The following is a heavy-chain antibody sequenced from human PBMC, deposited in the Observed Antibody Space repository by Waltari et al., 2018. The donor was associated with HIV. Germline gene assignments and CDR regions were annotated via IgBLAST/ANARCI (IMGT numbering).Heavy chain of an antibody. V-gene: IGHV4-34*01. J-gene: IGHJ4*02. Sequence: QVQLQQWGAGLLKPSETLSLTCAVYGGSFSDYSWSRIRQPPGKGLEWIGEINHSGSTNYNPSLNSRVTISVDTSKNQFSLKLSSVTAADTAVYYCARGGNYYRSGSYYKLDYWGQGTLVTVSS. CDR1: GGSFSDYS. CDR2: INHSGST. CDR3: ARGGNYYRSGSYYKLDY. D-gene: IGHD3-10*01.